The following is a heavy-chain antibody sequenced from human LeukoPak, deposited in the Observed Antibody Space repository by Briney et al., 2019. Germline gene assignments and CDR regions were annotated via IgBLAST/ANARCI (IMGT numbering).Heavy chain of an antibody. CDR1: GYTFTRYY. Sequence: GASVKLSCKASGYTFTRYYIHWVRQAPGQGLEWMGIINPSGGSTNYAQKFQGRVTMTRDTSTSTVYMELSSLRSEDTAVYYCARAYSGSSGIDYWGQGTLVTVSS. CDR2: INPSGGST. V-gene: IGHV1-46*01. J-gene: IGHJ4*02. D-gene: IGHD1-26*01. CDR3: ARAYSGSSGIDY.